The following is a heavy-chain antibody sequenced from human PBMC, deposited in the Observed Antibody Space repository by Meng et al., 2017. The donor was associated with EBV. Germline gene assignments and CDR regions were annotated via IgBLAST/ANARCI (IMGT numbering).Heavy chain of an antibody. D-gene: IGHD6-19*01. CDR3: ARVGIAVAGTGDY. CDR1: GYTFTGYY. J-gene: IGHJ4*02. Sequence: GQSGGEVKTPGASVKVACKASGYTFTGYYMHWVRQAPGQGLEWMGRINPNSGGTNYAQKFQGRVTMTRDTSISTAYMELSRLRSDDTAVYYCARVGIAVAGTGDYWGQGTLVTVSS. V-gene: IGHV1-2*06. CDR2: INPNSGGT.